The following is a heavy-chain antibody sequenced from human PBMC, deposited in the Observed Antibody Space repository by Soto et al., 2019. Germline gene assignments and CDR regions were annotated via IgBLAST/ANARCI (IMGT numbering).Heavy chain of an antibody. Sequence: ASVKVSCKASGYTFMTYYIHWVRLAPGQGLEWMGIIDPTGGSSPYYTQKFRGRLTMTTETSTSTVNMELTSLTSDDTAVYYCARARATLTTNYYKGMDVWGQGTTVTVSS. CDR2: IDPTGGSSP. CDR3: ARARATLTTNYYKGMDV. J-gene: IGHJ6*02. V-gene: IGHV1-46*01. D-gene: IGHD3-10*01. CDR1: GYTFMTYY.